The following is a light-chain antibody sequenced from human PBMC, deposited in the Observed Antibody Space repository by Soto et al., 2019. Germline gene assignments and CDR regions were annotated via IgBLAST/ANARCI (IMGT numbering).Light chain of an antibody. CDR1: QSVSSSY. Sequence: ETVLTQSPGTLSLSPGERATLSCRASQSVSSSYLAWYQQKHGQAPSLLIYGASSRATGIPDRFSGSGSGTDFTLTISRLEAEDFAVYYCQQYGSSSWTFGQGTKVEIK. V-gene: IGKV3-20*01. J-gene: IGKJ1*01. CDR3: QQYGSSSWT. CDR2: GAS.